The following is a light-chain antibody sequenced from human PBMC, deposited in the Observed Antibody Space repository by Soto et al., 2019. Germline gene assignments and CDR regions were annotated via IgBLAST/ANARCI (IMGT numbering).Light chain of an antibody. CDR1: SSDVGAYYS. J-gene: IGLJ1*01. Sequence: QSALTQPAPVSGSPGQSITISCTGTSSDVGAYYSVSWYQHHPGKAPKLIIYGVTNRPSGVSNRFSGSKSGNTASLTISGLQAEDEADYHCGSYTSGSSHYVFGTGTKVTVL. CDR3: GSYTSGSSHYV. CDR2: GVT. V-gene: IGLV2-14*01.